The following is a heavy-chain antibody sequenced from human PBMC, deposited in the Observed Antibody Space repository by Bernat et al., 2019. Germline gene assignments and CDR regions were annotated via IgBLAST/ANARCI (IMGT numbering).Heavy chain of an antibody. V-gene: IGHV3-21*05. Sequence: EVQLVESGGGLVKPGGSLRLFCAASGFTFSSYSMNWVRQAPGKGLEWVSYISSSSSYIYYADSVKGRFTISRDNAKNSLYLQMNSLRAEDTAVYYCAREDGDYGGFDYWGQGTLVTVSS. CDR2: ISSSSSYI. D-gene: IGHD4-17*01. CDR3: AREDGDYGGFDY. CDR1: GFTFSSYS. J-gene: IGHJ4*02.